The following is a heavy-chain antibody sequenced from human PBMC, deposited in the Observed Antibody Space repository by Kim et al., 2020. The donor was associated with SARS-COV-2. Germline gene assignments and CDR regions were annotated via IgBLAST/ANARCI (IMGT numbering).Heavy chain of an antibody. CDR2: IYSGGSST. V-gene: IGHV3-23*03. J-gene: IGHJ4*02. CDR3: AKDRQLEAHSSSSGVGFYYFDY. Sequence: GGSLRLSCAASGFTFSSYAMSWVRQAPGKGLEWVSVIYSGGSSTYYADSVKGRFTISRDNSKNTLYLQMNSLRAEDTAVYYCAKDRQLEAHSSSSGVGFYYFDYWGQGTLVTVSS. D-gene: IGHD6-6*01. CDR1: GFTFSSYA.